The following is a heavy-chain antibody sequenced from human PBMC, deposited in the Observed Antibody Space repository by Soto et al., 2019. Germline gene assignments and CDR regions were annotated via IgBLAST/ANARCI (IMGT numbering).Heavy chain of an antibody. J-gene: IGHJ6*02. CDR2: IIPILGIA. Sequence: QVQLVQSGAEVKKPGSSVKVSCKASGGTFSSYTISWVRQAPGQGLEWMGRIIPILGIANYAQKFQGRVTITADKSTSTAYMELSSLRSEDTAVYYCASVQLERVYYYYGMDLWGQGTTVTVSS. CDR1: GGTFSSYT. CDR3: ASVQLERVYYYYGMDL. D-gene: IGHD1-1*01. V-gene: IGHV1-69*02.